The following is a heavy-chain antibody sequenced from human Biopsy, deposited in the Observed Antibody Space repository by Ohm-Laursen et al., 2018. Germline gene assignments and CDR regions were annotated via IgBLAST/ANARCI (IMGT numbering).Heavy chain of an antibody. CDR1: GFTFDDYG. CDR3: ARAFRGQYFYYYYGMDV. D-gene: IGHD3-9*01. Sequence: SLRLSCAAPGFTFDDYGMHWVRQRPGKGLAWVSLISWDGSSRDYADSVKGRFTISRDNSKNSLYLQMNSLRAEDTALYFCARAFRGQYFYYYYGMDVWGQGTTVTVSS. V-gene: IGHV3-43D*04. J-gene: IGHJ6*02. CDR2: ISWDGSSR.